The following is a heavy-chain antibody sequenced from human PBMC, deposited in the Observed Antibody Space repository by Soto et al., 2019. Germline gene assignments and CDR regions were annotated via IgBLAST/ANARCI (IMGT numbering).Heavy chain of an antibody. D-gene: IGHD3-10*01. CDR3: ARPILRGEILDC. J-gene: IGHJ4*02. CDR2: INQDGSEQ. Sequence: EVQLVESGGGWVQPGGSLRLSCAASGFTFSTYWMTWVRQAPGKGLEWVANINQDGSEQTYVDSVKGRFTISRDNAKNSVFLQMNSLRGEDTAVYYCARPILRGEILDCWGQRTLVTVSS. CDR1: GFTFSTYW. V-gene: IGHV3-7*05.